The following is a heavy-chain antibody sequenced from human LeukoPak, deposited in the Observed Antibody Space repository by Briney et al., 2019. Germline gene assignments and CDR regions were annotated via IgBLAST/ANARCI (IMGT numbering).Heavy chain of an antibody. CDR3: AKGAYDYIEIGYFDS. D-gene: IGHD5-12*01. J-gene: IGHJ4*02. CDR2: LIGSSGST. Sequence: GGSLRLSCAASGFTFSSYAMSWVRQAPGKGLEWVSVLIGSSGSTDYADSVKGRFTISSDNSKNTLFLQMNSLRAEDTAIYYCAKGAYDYIEIGYFDSWGQGTLVTVSS. V-gene: IGHV3-23*01. CDR1: GFTFSSYA.